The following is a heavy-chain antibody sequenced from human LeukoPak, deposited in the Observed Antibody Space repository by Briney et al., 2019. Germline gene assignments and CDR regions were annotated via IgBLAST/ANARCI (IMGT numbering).Heavy chain of an antibody. D-gene: IGHD2-15*01. Sequence: PGGSLRLSCAASGFTFSSYWMSWVRQAPGKGLEWVANIKQDGSEKYYVDSVKGRFTISRDNAKNSLYLQMNSLRAEDTAVYYCAKPQRDIVVVVASYYFDYWGQGTLVTVSS. CDR2: IKQDGSEK. V-gene: IGHV3-7*03. CDR1: GFTFSSYW. J-gene: IGHJ4*02. CDR3: AKPQRDIVVVVASYYFDY.